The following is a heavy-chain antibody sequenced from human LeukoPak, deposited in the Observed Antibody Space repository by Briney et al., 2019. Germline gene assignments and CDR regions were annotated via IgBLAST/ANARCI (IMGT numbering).Heavy chain of an antibody. Sequence: KSSQTLSLTCAVSGSSISSGGYSWSWIRQPPGKGLEWIGYIYHSGSTYYNPSLKSRVTISVDTSKNQFSLKLSSVTAADTAVYYCARHDYGDDGLGYWGQGTLVTVSS. V-gene: IGHV4-30-2*01. CDR1: GSSISSGGYS. J-gene: IGHJ4*02. CDR3: ARHDYGDDGLGY. CDR2: IYHSGST. D-gene: IGHD4-17*01.